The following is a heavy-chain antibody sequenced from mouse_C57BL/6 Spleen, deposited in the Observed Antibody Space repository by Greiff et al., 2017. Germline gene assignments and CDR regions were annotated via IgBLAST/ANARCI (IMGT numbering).Heavy chain of an antibody. J-gene: IGHJ4*01. CDR1: GYTFTSYG. CDR2: IYPRSGNT. D-gene: IGHD1-1*01. CDR3: ARAGVYYYGSSSPYYAMDY. V-gene: IGHV1-81*01. Sequence: QVQLQQSGAELARPGASVKLSCKASGYTFTSYGISWVKQRTGQGLEWIGEIYPRSGNTYYNEKFKGKATLTADKSTSKAYMELRSLTSEDSAVYFCARAGVYYYGSSSPYYAMDYWGQGTSVTVSS.